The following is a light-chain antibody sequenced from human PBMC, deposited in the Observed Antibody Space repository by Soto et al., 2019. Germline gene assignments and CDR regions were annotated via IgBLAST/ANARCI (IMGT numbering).Light chain of an antibody. CDR2: DAS. CDR3: QHYDNLPYT. V-gene: IGKV1-33*01. CDR1: QDITKY. Sequence: DIQMTQSPSSLSASVGDRVTITCQASQDITKYLSWFQQKPAKVPKLLIYDASELETGVPSRFSGSGSGTDFTFTISSLQPEDIATYYCQHYDNLPYTFGQGTKLEMK. J-gene: IGKJ2*01.